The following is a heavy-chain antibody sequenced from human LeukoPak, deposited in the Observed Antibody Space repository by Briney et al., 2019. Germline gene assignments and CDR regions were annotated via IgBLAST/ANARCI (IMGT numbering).Heavy chain of an antibody. Sequence: SETLSLTCSVSGDSISSSLYYWGWLRQPPGKGLEWLGSVYYSGSTYCNPSLKSRVTISADTSKNQFSLKLTSVTAADTAVYYCASRDWFESRTFDIWGQGTMVTVSS. CDR1: GDSISSSLYY. CDR2: VYYSGST. V-gene: IGHV4-39*01. J-gene: IGHJ3*02. CDR3: ASRDWFESRTFDI. D-gene: IGHD3/OR15-3a*01.